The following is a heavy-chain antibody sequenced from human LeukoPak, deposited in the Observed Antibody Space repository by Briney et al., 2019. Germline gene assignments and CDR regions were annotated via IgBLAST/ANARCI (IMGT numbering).Heavy chain of an antibody. D-gene: IGHD2-15*01. CDR3: AREFVDGYFDY. CDR2: ISGGGLTT. J-gene: IGHJ4*02. V-gene: IGHV3-23*01. Sequence: GGSLRLSCAASDLTFRNYAMHWVRQAPGKGLEWVSAISGGGLTTYYADSVKGRFTISRDKSKNTLYLQMNSLRAEDTAVYYCAREFVDGYFDYWGQGTLVTVSS. CDR1: DLTFRNYA.